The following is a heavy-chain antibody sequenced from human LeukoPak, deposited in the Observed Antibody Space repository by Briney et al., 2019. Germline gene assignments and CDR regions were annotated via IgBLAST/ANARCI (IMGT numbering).Heavy chain of an antibody. CDR2: ISPSGSTI. CDR1: GFTFSDYY. Sequence: GGSLRLSCAASGFTFSDYYMNWIRQAPGKGLEWVSYISPSGSTICSAVSVKGRFTISRDNAKNSLYLQMNSLRAEDTAVYYCARDFGDYLGYWGQGTLVTVCS. V-gene: IGHV3-11*04. D-gene: IGHD3-10*01. J-gene: IGHJ4*02. CDR3: ARDFGDYLGY.